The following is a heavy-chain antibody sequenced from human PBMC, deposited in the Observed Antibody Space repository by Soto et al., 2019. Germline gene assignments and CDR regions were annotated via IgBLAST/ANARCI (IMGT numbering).Heavy chain of an antibody. D-gene: IGHD6-19*01. CDR2: IWYDGSNK. Sequence: QVQLVESGGGVVQPGRSLRLSCAASGFTFSSYGMHWVRQSPGKGLEWVAVIWYDGSNKYYADSVKGRFTISRDNSQNTLYLQMNSLRAEDTAVYYCARSGEWLSLGWCDPWGQGTLVTVSS. CDR1: GFTFSSYG. CDR3: ARSGEWLSLGWCDP. J-gene: IGHJ5*02. V-gene: IGHV3-33*01.